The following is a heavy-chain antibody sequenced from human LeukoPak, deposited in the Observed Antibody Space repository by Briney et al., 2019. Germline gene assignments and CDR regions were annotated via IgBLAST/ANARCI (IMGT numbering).Heavy chain of an antibody. Sequence: SETLSLTCAVSGGSISSGSYYWSWIRQPPGKGLEWIGEINHSGSTNYNPSLKSRVTISVDTSKNQFSLKLSSVTAADTAVYYCARGLNRYNWNGRPSYYFDYWGQGTLVTVSS. CDR2: INHSGST. CDR1: GGSISSGSYY. J-gene: IGHJ4*02. V-gene: IGHV4-39*07. CDR3: ARGLNRYNWNGRPSYYFDY. D-gene: IGHD1-20*01.